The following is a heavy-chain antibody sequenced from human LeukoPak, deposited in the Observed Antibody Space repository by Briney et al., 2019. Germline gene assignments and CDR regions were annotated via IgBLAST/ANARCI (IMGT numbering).Heavy chain of an antibody. J-gene: IGHJ4*02. Sequence: GGSLRLSCAVSGITLSNYGMSWVRQAPGKGLQWVAGISGSGGGTGYADSVKGRFTISRDNPKNTLYLQMNSLRAEDTAVYFCAKRGVVIRVILVGFHKEAYYFDSWGQGALVTVSS. CDR2: ISGSGGGT. CDR1: GITLSNYG. D-gene: IGHD3-22*01. CDR3: AKRGVVIRVILVGFHKEAYYFDS. V-gene: IGHV3-23*01.